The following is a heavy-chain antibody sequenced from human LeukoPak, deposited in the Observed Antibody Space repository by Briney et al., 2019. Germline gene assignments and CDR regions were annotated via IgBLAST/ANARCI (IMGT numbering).Heavy chain of an antibody. CDR3: AKDLVVPAAIRDFQH. CDR2: ISWNSGSI. J-gene: IGHJ1*01. CDR1: GFTFDDYA. D-gene: IGHD2-2*02. Sequence: GGSLRLSCAASGFTFDDYAMHWVRQAPGKGLEWVSGISWNSGSIGYADSVKGRFTISRDNAKNSLYLQMNSLRAEDTAVYYCAKDLVVPAAIRDFQHWGQGTLVTVSS. V-gene: IGHV3-9*01.